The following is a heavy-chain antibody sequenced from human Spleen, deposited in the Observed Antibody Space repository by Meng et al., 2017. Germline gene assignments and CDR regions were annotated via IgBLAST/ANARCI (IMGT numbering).Heavy chain of an antibody. D-gene: IGHD6-19*01. V-gene: IGHV3-73*01. CDR1: GSIISGSD. J-gene: IGHJ3*02. Sequence: GESLKISCAASGSIISGSDIHWVRQASGKGLAWVGRIVTKTKNYATAYAASVKGRLTISKDDSVNTGYLQMNSLRSEDTALYYCTVYITGHMWGRGTMVTVSS. CDR3: TVYITGHM. CDR2: IVTKTKNYAT.